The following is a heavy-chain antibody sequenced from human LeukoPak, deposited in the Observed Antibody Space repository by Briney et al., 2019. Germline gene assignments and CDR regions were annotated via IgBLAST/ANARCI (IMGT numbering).Heavy chain of an antibody. CDR1: GYSITSGYY. Sequence: PSETLSLTCTVSGYSITSGYYWGWIRQPPGKGLEWIGSSYHSGSTFYNPSLKSRVTISVDKSKNQFSLKLSSVTAADTAVYYCARGHYGDYVTPVDYWGQGTLVTVSS. CDR2: SYHSGST. CDR3: ARGHYGDYVTPVDY. V-gene: IGHV4-38-2*02. J-gene: IGHJ4*02. D-gene: IGHD4-17*01.